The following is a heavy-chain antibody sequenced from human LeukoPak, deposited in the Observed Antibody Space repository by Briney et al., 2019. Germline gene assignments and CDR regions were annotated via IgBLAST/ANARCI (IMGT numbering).Heavy chain of an antibody. J-gene: IGHJ4*02. V-gene: IGHV4-4*07. D-gene: IGHD6-13*01. CDR1: GGSIGSYY. CDR2: IYNSGST. CDR3: ARSAFLVTAPGLYYFDY. Sequence: SETLSLTCTVSGGSIGSYYWSWIRQPAGKGLEWIGHIYNSGSTNYNPSLKGRVTMSVATSKNQFSLHLSSVTAADTAVYYCARSAFLVTAPGLYYFDYWGQGTLVAVSS.